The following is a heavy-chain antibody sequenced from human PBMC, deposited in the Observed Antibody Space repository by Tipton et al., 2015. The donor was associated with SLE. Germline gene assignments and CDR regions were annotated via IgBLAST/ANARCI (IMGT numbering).Heavy chain of an antibody. CDR2: ISSSSSYI. CDR1: GFTFSSYE. CDR3: ARGTGIQLWSDYFDY. V-gene: IGHV3-21*01. Sequence: SLRLSCAASGFTFSSYEMNWVRQAPGKGLEWVSSISSSSSYIYYADSVKGRFTISRDNAKNSLYLQMNSLRAEDTAVYYCARGTGIQLWSDYFDYWGQGTLVTVSS. D-gene: IGHD5-18*01. J-gene: IGHJ4*02.